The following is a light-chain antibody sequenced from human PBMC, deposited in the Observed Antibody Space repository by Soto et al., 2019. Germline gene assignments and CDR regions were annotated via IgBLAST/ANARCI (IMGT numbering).Light chain of an antibody. J-gene: IGLJ1*01. CDR3: AAWDDSLNGSYV. CDR2: SNN. CDR1: SSNNGSNT. V-gene: IGLV1-44*01. Sequence: QSVLAQPPSASGTPGQRVTISCSGSSSNNGSNTVNWYQQLPGTAPKLLIYSNNQRPSGVPDRISGSKSGTSATLAISGLQSEDEADYYCAAWDDSLNGSYVFGTGTKVTVL.